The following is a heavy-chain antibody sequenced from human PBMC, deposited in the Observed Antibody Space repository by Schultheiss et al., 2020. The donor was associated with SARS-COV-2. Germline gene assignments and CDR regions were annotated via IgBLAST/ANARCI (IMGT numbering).Heavy chain of an antibody. V-gene: IGHV3-7*03. CDR3: ARWLRGWFDP. CDR2: IKQDGSEK. D-gene: IGHD5-12*01. Sequence: GGSLRLSCAASGLTLRDYYMSWVRQAPGKGLEWVANIKQDGSEKFYEDSVKGRFTISRDSAKNSLYLQMNSLRAEDTAVYHCARWLRGWFDPWGQGTLVTVSS. J-gene: IGHJ5*02. CDR1: GLTLRDYY.